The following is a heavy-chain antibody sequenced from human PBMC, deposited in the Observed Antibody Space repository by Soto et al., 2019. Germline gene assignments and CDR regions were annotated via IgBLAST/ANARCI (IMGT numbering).Heavy chain of an antibody. CDR2: IYYSGSI. Sequence: SDTLSLTCTVSGGSISSYYWSWIRQPPGKGLEWIGYIYYSGSINYNPSLKSRVTISVDTSKNQFSLKLSSVTAADTAVYYCASYSAGSYPRFDPWGQGNLVTVSA. D-gene: IGHD3-10*01. CDR3: ASYSAGSYPRFDP. V-gene: IGHV4-59*01. CDR1: GGSISSYY. J-gene: IGHJ5*02.